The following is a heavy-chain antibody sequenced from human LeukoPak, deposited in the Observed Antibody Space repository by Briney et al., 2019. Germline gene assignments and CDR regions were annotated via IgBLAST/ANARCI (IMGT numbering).Heavy chain of an antibody. CDR2: MNPNSGNT. CDR1: GYTFTSYG. D-gene: IGHD3-22*01. CDR3: ASLSSGSKGYFQH. V-gene: IGHV1-8*02. Sequence: ASVKVSCKASGYTFTSYGISWVRQATGQGLEWMGWMNPNSGNTGYAQKFQGRVTMTRNTSISTAYMELSSLRSEDTAVYYCASLSSGSKGYFQHWGQGTLVTVSS. J-gene: IGHJ1*01.